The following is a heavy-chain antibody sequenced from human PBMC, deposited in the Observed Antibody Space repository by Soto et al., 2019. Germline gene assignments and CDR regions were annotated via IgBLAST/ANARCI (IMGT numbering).Heavy chain of an antibody. CDR3: ARGPMVRGARDAFDI. V-gene: IGHV3-33*01. CDR2: IWYDGSNK. J-gene: IGHJ3*02. CDR1: GFTFSSYG. Sequence: GGSLRLSCAASGFTFSSYGMHWVRQAPGKGLEWVAVIWYDGSNKYYADSVKGRFSISRDNSKNTLYLQMNSLRAEDTAVYYCARGPMVRGARDAFDIWGQGTMVTVSS. D-gene: IGHD3-10*01.